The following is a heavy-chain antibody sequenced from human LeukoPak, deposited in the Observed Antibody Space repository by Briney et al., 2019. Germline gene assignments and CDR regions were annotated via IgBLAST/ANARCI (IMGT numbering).Heavy chain of an antibody. V-gene: IGHV1-69*04. CDR2: IIPILGIP. Sequence: SVKVSCKASGGTFSSYAISWVRLAPGQGLEWMGRIIPILGIPNCAQKFQGRVTITAEKSTTTAYMELSSLRSEDTAVYYCATEAIVVVTARDYWYFDLWGRGTLVTVSS. J-gene: IGHJ2*01. D-gene: IGHD2-21*02. CDR1: GGTFSSYA. CDR3: ATEAIVVVTARDYWYFDL.